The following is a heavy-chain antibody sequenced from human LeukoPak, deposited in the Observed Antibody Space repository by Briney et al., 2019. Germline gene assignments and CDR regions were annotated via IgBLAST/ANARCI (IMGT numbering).Heavy chain of an antibody. CDR1: GFTFNNAW. J-gene: IGHJ5*02. CDR2: ISSSSSYI. D-gene: IGHD3-10*01. CDR3: ARTGTLGNWFDP. Sequence: GGSLRLSCAASGFTFNNAWMSWVRQAPGKGLEWVSSISSSSSYIYYADSVKGRFTISRDNAKNSLYLQMNSLRAEDTAVYYCARTGTLGNWFDPWGQGTLVTVSS. V-gene: IGHV3-21*01.